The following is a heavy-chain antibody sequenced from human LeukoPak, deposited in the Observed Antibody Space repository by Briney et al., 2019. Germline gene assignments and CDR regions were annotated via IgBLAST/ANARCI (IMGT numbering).Heavy chain of an antibody. J-gene: IGHJ4*02. CDR2: IYSTEST. D-gene: IGHD6-13*01. CDR1: GGSISSYY. CDR3: ARQIASAGTAGFDF. Sequence: SETLSLTRTVSGGSISSYYWSWIRQPAGKGLEWIGRIYSTESTNYNPSLKSRVTMSVDTSKNQFSLRLRSVTAADTAVYYCARQIASAGTAGFDFWGQGALVTVSS. V-gene: IGHV4-4*07.